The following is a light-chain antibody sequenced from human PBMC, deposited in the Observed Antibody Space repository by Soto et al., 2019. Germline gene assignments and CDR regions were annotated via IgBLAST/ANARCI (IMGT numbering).Light chain of an antibody. V-gene: IGKV3-15*01. J-gene: IGKJ1*01. CDR2: GAS. CDR3: QQYNNWPLT. Sequence: EIVMTQSPATLSVSPGERVTLSCRASQSVSSNLAWYQQKPGQAPRLLIYGASTRATGIPARFSGSGSGTEFTLTISSPQSEDFAVYYCQQYNNWPLTFGQGTKVEIK. CDR1: QSVSSN.